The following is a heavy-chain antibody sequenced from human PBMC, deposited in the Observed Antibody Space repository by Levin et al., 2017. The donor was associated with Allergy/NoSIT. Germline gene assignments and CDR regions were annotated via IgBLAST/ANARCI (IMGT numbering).Heavy chain of an antibody. V-gene: IGHV4-30-2*01. Sequence: SETLSLTCAVSGGSISSGGYSWSWIRQPPGKGLEWIGYIYHSGSTYYNPSLKSRVTISVDRSKNQFSLKLSSVTAADTAVYYCARIVPAAMSLDYWGQGNLVTVSS. CDR3: ARIVPAAMSLDY. CDR2: IYHSGST. D-gene: IGHD2-2*01. CDR1: GGSISSGGYS. J-gene: IGHJ4*02.